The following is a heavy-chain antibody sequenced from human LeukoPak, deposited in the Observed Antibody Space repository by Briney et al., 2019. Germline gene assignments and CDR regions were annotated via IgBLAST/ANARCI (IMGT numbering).Heavy chain of an antibody. CDR3: ARVEPYSYYFGMDV. V-gene: IGHV4-59*08. CDR1: GGSISTYY. Sequence: SKTLSLTCTVSGGSISTYYWSWIRRSPGKGLDWIGYIHDTGSTNYNPSLKSRVSISVDRSKSQFSLHLSSVTAADTAVYFCARVEPYSYYFGMDVWGRGTTVTVSS. D-gene: IGHD1-26*01. CDR2: IHDTGST. J-gene: IGHJ6*02.